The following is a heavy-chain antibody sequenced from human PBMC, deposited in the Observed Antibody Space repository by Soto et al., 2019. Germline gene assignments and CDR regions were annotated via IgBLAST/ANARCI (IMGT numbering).Heavy chain of an antibody. CDR1: GFTFTNYA. CDR2: ISASGGLK. J-gene: IGHJ5*02. D-gene: IGHD3-3*01. CDR3: AGVVGAPAGWRDP. V-gene: IGHV3-23*01. Sequence: EVQLSESGGDLRQPGGSLRLSCAASGFTFTNYAMTWVRQTPGKGLEWVSGISASGGLKYYADSVRGRFTVSRDNSKNILYLQMDNPRDEDTALYYCAGVVGAPAGWRDPWGQGTQVTVSS.